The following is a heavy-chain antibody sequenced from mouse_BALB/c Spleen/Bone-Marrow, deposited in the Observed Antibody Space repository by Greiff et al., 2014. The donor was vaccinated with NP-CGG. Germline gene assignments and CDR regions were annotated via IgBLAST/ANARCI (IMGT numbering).Heavy chain of an antibody. D-gene: IGHD2-14*01. CDR3: ARMGDYRYDGAIDY. CDR1: GYAFSSYW. CDR2: IYPGDGDT. Sequence: VQLQESGAELVRPGSSVKISCKASGYAFSSYWMNWVKQRPGQGLEWIGQIYPGDGDTNYNGKFKGKATLTADKSSSTAYMQLSSLTSEDSAVYFCARMGDYRYDGAIDYWGQGTTLTVSS. V-gene: IGHV1-80*01. J-gene: IGHJ2*01.